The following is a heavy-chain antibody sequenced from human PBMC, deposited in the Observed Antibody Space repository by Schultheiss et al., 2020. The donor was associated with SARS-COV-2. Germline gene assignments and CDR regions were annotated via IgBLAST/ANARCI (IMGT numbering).Heavy chain of an antibody. D-gene: IGHD6-6*01. CDR3: AKDLSGWYSSSSLYGMDV. CDR2: ISYEGSIK. CDR1: GFTFNNYG. Sequence: GGSLRLSCAASGFTFNNYGMHWVRQAPGKGLEWVAAISYEGSIKYYADSVKGRFTISRDSFKNTLYLQMNSLRPEDTAVYYCAKDLSGWYSSSSLYGMDVWGQGTTVTVSS. J-gene: IGHJ6*02. V-gene: IGHV3-30*18.